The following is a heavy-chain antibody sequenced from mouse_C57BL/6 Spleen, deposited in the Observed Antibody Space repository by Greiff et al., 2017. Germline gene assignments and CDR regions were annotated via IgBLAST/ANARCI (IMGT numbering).Heavy chain of an antibody. CDR3: ASYDYEGFAY. CDR2: IWSGGGT. V-gene: IGHV2-9-1*01. CDR1: GFSLTSYA. D-gene: IGHD2-4*01. Sequence: QVQLTESGPGLLAPSQSLSITCPVSGFSLTSYALSWVRQPPGTGLEWLGVIWSGGGTNYNSALKSRLSISKDNSKSQVFLKMNSLPTDDTARYYCASYDYEGFAYWGQGTLVTVSA. J-gene: IGHJ3*01.